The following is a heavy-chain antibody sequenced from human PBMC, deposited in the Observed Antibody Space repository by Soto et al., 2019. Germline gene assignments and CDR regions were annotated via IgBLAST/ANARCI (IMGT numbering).Heavy chain of an antibody. CDR2: IKSKTDGGTT. D-gene: IGHD6-19*01. CDR1: AFTLSNAW. CDR3: TTALYSSGCLFDY. Sequence: PDVSRRLSWAAAAFTLSNAWMSWVPQAPGKGLQWVGRIKSKTDGGTTDYAAPVKGRFTISRDDSNNRLYLQMNSLKTEDTAVYYCTTALYSSGCLFDYWGQGTMVTVCS. J-gene: IGHJ4*02. V-gene: IGHV3-15*01.